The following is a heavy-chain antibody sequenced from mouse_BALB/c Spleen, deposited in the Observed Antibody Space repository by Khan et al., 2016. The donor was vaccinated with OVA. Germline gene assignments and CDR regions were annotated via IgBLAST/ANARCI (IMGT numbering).Heavy chain of an antibody. CDR1: GYTFTSYT. CDR2: INPSNGYT. D-gene: IGHD2-14*01. CDR3: ARDGAYYRNDGWFAY. Sequence: QVQLQQSGAELARPGASVKMSCKASGYTFTSYTIHWIKLRPGQGLEWIGYINPSNGYTNYNQKFKDKATLTADKSSTTAYMQLSSLTSDDSSVYKCARDGAYYRNDGWFAYWGLGTLGTVSA. V-gene: IGHV1-4*01. J-gene: IGHJ3*01.